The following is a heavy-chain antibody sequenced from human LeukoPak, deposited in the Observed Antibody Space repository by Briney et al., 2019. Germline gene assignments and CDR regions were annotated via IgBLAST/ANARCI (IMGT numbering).Heavy chain of an antibody. Sequence: GGSLRLSCAASGFTFSNYGMYWVRQAPGKGLEWVANIKQDGSEKYYVDSVKGRFTISRDNAKNSLYLQMNSLRAEDTAVYYCARSRVVTIGYWGQGTLVTVSS. CDR1: GFTFSNYG. J-gene: IGHJ4*02. V-gene: IGHV3-7*01. D-gene: IGHD2-15*01. CDR3: ARSRVVTIGY. CDR2: IKQDGSEK.